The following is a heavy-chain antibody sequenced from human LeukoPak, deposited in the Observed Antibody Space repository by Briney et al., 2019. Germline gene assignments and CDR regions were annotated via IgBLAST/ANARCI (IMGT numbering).Heavy chain of an antibody. CDR2: IRYDGSNK. J-gene: IGHJ4*02. Sequence: GGSLRLSCAASGFTFSSYGMHWVRQAPGKGLEWVAFIRYDGSNKYYADSVKGRFTISRDNSKNTLYLQINSLRPEDTAVYYCAKVRDSTYKGCFDYWGQGTLVTVSS. V-gene: IGHV3-30*02. D-gene: IGHD2/OR15-2a*01. CDR1: GFTFSSYG. CDR3: AKVRDSTYKGCFDY.